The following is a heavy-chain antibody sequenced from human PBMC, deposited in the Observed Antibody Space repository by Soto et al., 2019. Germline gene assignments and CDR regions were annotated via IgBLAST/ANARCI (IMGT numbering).Heavy chain of an antibody. D-gene: IGHD6-6*01. J-gene: IGHJ4*02. CDR3: ASDATFLSRSIAARGPYFDY. V-gene: IGHV1-8*01. Sequence: ASVKVSCKASGYTFTSYDINWVRQATGQGFEWMGWMNPNSGNTGYAQKFQGRVTMTRDTSITTAYKEMSNLRSEDTAVYFCASDATFLSRSIAARGPYFDYWGQGTQVTVS. CDR2: MNPNSGNT. CDR1: GYTFTSYD.